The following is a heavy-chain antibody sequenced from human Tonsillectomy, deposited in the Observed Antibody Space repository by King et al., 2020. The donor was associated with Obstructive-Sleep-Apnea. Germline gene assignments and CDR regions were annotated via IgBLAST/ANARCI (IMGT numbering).Heavy chain of an antibody. CDR3: AREVHGGFDY. V-gene: IGHV3-30-3*01. Sequence: VQLVESGGGVVQPGRSLRLSCAASGFTFSSFAMHWVRQAPGKGLEWVGIISYGGNNKFNADSVKGRFSIFSDNSRNTLHLQMNSLRPEDTAVYYCAREVHGGFDYWGQGTLVTVSS. D-gene: IGHD3-10*01. CDR1: GFTFSSFA. J-gene: IGHJ4*02. CDR2: ISYGGNNK.